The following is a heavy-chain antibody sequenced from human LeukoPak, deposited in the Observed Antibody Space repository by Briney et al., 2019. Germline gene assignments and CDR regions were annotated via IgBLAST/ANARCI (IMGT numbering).Heavy chain of an antibody. CDR1: GFSFSRSS. J-gene: IGHJ4*02. D-gene: IGHD3-22*01. V-gene: IGHV3-21*01. CDR2: ITGSSSYI. Sequence: GGSLRLSCAASGFSFSRSSMSWVRQAPGKGLEWVSSITGSSSYIYYADSVKGRFTISRDNAEKSVYLQMNSLRAEDTAVYYCAREYYYDDNAGSYWGQGTLVTVSS. CDR3: AREYYYDDNAGSY.